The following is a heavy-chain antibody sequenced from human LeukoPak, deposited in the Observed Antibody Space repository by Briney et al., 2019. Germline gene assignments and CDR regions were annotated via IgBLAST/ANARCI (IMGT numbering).Heavy chain of an antibody. CDR1: GGTFSSYA. J-gene: IGHJ5*02. Sequence: GSSVKVSCKASGGTFSSYAISWVRQAPGQGLEWMGGIIPIFGTANYAQKFQGRVTITADESTSTAYMELSSLRSEDTAVYYCARVSWGIAAAGTSYYHWFDPWGQGTLVTVSS. CDR3: ARVSWGIAAAGTSYYHWFDP. D-gene: IGHD6-13*01. CDR2: IIPIFGTA. V-gene: IGHV1-69*01.